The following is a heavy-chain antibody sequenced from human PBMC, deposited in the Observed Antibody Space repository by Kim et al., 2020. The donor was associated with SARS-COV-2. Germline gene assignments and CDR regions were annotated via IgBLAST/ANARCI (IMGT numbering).Heavy chain of an antibody. CDR3: ARRSALQTFDAFDI. D-gene: IGHD4-4*01. CDR2: IYYSGST. V-gene: IGHV4-31*03. CDR1: GGSISSGGYY. Sequence: SETLSLTCTVSGGSISSGGYYWSWIRQHPGKGLEWIGYIYYSGSTYYNPSLKSRVTISVDTSKNQFSLKLSSVTAADTAVYYCARRSALQTFDAFDIWGQGTMVTVCS. J-gene: IGHJ3*02.